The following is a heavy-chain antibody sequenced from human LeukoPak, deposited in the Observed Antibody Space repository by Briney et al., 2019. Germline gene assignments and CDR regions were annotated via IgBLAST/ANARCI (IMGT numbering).Heavy chain of an antibody. D-gene: IGHD3-10*01. CDR3: ARLRPHNSGEYYFDY. CDR2: ISYDGSNK. J-gene: IGHJ4*02. V-gene: IGHV3-30-3*01. Sequence: GGSLRLSCAASGFTFSSYAMHWVRQAPGKGLEWVAVISYDGSNKYYADSVKGRFTISRDNSKNTLYLQMNSLRAEDTAVYYCARLRPHNSGEYYFDYWGQGTLVTVSS. CDR1: GFTFSSYA.